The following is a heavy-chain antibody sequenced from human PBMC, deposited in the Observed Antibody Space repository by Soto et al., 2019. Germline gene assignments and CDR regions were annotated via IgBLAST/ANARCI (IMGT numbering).Heavy chain of an antibody. Sequence: GGSLRLSCAASGFTFSNYGMAWVRQAPGKGLEWVSAIVGSGDNTYYADSVKGRFTVSRDNSKNTLYLQMNSLRAEDTAVYYCAKESTVTYDYWGQGTLVTVSS. CDR2: IVGSGDNT. V-gene: IGHV3-23*01. J-gene: IGHJ4*02. CDR3: AKESTVTYDY. CDR1: GFTFSNYG. D-gene: IGHD4-4*01.